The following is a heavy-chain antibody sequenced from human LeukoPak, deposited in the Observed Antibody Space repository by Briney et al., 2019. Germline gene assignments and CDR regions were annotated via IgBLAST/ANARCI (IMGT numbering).Heavy chain of an antibody. Sequence: SVKVSCKASGGTFSSYAISWVRQAPGQGLEWMGGIIPIFGTANYAQKFQGRVTITTDESTSTAYMELSSLRSEDTAVYYCASSSKWGATAIPHFDFWGQGTLVTVSS. CDR1: GGTFSSYA. V-gene: IGHV1-69*05. CDR2: IIPIFGTA. CDR3: ASSSKWGATAIPHFDF. J-gene: IGHJ4*02. D-gene: IGHD1-26*01.